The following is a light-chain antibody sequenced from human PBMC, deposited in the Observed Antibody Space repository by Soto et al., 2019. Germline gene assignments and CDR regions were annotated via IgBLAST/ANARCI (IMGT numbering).Light chain of an antibody. CDR2: DAS. J-gene: IGKJ3*01. CDR1: QDVNIY. CDR3: RQYDDLPPT. Sequence: DVQMSQSPSSLSASIGDRVTITCHASQDVNIYLNWYQQTPGKAPKLLIYDASDLEPGVPPRFSGAGSGTDFSLTISSLQPDDAVTYYCRQYDDLPPTFGPGTKVDIK. V-gene: IGKV1-33*01.